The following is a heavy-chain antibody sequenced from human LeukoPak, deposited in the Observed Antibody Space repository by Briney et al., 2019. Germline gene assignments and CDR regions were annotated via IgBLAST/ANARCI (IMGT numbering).Heavy chain of an antibody. CDR3: ARISIAAAGPFDY. Sequence: GGSLRLSCAASGFTFSSYAMHWVRQAPGKGLEWVAVISYDGSNRYYADSVKGRFTISRDNSKNTLYLQMNSLRAEDTAVYYCARISIAAAGPFDYWGQGTLVTVSS. D-gene: IGHD6-13*01. V-gene: IGHV3-30-3*01. J-gene: IGHJ4*02. CDR2: ISYDGSNR. CDR1: GFTFSSYA.